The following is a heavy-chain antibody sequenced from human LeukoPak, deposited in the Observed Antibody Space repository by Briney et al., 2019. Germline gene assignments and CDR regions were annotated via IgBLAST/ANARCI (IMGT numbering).Heavy chain of an antibody. CDR3: ARLYYGSGSYSWYYYYYMDV. V-gene: IGHV5-51*01. CDR1: GYRFTSYW. Sequence: GESLKISCKGSGYRFTSYWIGWVRQMPGKGLEWMGIIYPGDSDTRYSPSFQGQVTISADKSISTAYLQWSSLKASDTAMYYCARLYYGSGSYSWYYYYYMDVWGKGTTVTVSS. CDR2: IYPGDSDT. J-gene: IGHJ6*03. D-gene: IGHD3-10*01.